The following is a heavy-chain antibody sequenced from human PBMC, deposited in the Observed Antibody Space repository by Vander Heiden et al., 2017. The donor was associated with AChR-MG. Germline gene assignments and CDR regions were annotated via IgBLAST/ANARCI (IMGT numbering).Heavy chain of an antibody. V-gene: IGHV3-30*18. CDR3: AKDQVIMVSLAFDS. J-gene: IGHJ4*02. CDR1: GFTFSSHA. CDR2: ISFDESHR. D-gene: IGHD3-10*01. Sequence: VQLVESGGGVVQPGRSLRLSCAASGFTFSSHAMKWVGQAPGKGLEWVALISFDESHRYSADSVRGRFTISRDNSKNTLYLQMNSLTPEDTAVYYCAKDQVIMVSLAFDSWGQGTLVTVSS.